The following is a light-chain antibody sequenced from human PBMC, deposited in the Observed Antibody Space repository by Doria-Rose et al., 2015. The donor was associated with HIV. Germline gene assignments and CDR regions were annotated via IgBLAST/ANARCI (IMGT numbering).Light chain of an antibody. J-gene: IGKJ3*01. Sequence: SLGERATLNCKSNQSLLYTSKNYLAWYQQKPGQPPKLLIYWASTRQSGVPARFSGSGSGTDFTLTISSLEAEDVAVYYCQQYYDTPSFGPGTTMDIK. CDR3: QQYYDTPS. CDR2: WAS. V-gene: IGKV4-1*01. CDR1: QSLLYTSKNY.